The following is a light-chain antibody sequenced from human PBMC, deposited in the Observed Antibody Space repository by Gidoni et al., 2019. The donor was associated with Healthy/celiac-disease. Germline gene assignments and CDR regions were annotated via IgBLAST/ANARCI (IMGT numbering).Light chain of an antibody. CDR3: QQYGSSPWT. J-gene: IGKJ1*01. CDR1: QSVSSSY. V-gene: IGKV3-20*01. CDR2: GAS. Sequence: EIVLTQSPGTLSLSPGERATLSCRASQSVSSSYLAWYQQKPGQAPRLLIYGASTGSGSGTDFTLTISRLEPEDFAVYYCQQYGSSPWTFGQXTKVEIK.